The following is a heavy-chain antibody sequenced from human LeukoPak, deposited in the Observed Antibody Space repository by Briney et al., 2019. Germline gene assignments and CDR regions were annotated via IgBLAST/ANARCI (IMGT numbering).Heavy chain of an antibody. CDR3: ARCSGGYYFDY. CDR2: ISSVGTTI. CDR1: GFTFSSYE. D-gene: IGHD2-15*01. V-gene: IGHV3-48*03. Sequence: PGGSLRLSCAAPGFTFSSYEMNWVRQAPGKGLEWVSYISSVGTTIYYADSVKGRFTISRDNAKNSLYLQMNSLRAEDTAIYYCARCSGGYYFDYWGQGTLVTVSS. J-gene: IGHJ4*02.